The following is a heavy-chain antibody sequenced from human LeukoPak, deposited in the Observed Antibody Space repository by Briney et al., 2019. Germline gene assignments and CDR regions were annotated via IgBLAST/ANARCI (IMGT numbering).Heavy chain of an antibody. J-gene: IGHJ4*02. V-gene: IGHV3-7*01. Sequence: GGSLRLSCAASGFTFSRYWMSWVRQTPGKGLEWVANINLDGSDKYYVDSVKDRFTISRDNAKNSLYLQMNRLRAEDTAVYYCARDARVIVDYWGQGTLVTVSS. CDR1: GFTFSRYW. CDR3: ARDARVIVDY. D-gene: IGHD2/OR15-2a*01. CDR2: INLDGSDK.